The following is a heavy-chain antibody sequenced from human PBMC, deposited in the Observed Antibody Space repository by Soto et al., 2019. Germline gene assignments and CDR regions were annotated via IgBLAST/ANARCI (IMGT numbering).Heavy chain of an antibody. CDR2: ISSSGSTI. CDR3: ARDSLMEYCSGGSCYFLDYYFDY. V-gene: IGHV3-11*01. D-gene: IGHD2-15*01. CDR1: GFTFSDYY. J-gene: IGHJ4*02. Sequence: GGSLRLSCAASGFTFSDYYMSWIRQAPGKGLEWVSYISSSGSTIYYADSVKGRFTISRDNAKNSLYLQMNSLRAEDTAVYYCARDSLMEYCSGGSCYFLDYYFDYWGQGTLVTVSS.